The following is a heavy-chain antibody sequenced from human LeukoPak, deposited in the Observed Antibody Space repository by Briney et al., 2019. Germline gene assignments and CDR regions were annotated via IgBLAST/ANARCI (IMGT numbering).Heavy chain of an antibody. V-gene: IGHV3-43*02. Sequence: GRCLRLSCAASGFTFDDYSTHWVRQAPRKGLEWVSPISGDGGSTYYADSVKGRFTISRDNSKKSPYLRMNSPRTEDTTLQYGGKVRSDAFDIWGQGTIVTVSS. CDR2: ISGDGGST. CDR1: GFTFDDYS. J-gene: IGHJ3*02. CDR3: GKVRSDAFDI.